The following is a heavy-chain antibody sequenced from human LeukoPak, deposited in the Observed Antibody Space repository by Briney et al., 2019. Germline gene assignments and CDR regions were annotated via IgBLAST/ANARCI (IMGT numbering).Heavy chain of an antibody. V-gene: IGHV4-39*01. CDR3: ARADIVVVPAATSSFDY. J-gene: IGHJ4*02. D-gene: IGHD2-2*01. CDR1: GGSISSSSYY. Sequence: SETLSLSCTVSGGSISSSSYYWGWIRQPPGKGLEWIGSIYYSGSTYYNPSLKSRVTISVDTSKNQFSLKLSSVTAADTAVYYCARADIVVVPAATSSFDYWGQGTLVTVSS. CDR2: IYYSGST.